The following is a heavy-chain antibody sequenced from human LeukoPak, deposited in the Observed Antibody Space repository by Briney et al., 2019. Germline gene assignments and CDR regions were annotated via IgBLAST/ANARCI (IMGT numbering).Heavy chain of an antibody. J-gene: IGHJ5*02. D-gene: IGHD3-22*01. CDR3: ARFWGYYGT. V-gene: IGHV1-2*06. CDR2: INPNSGGT. Sequence: ASVKVSCKASGYTFTGYYMHWVRQAPGQGLEWMGRINPNSGGTNYAQKFQGRVTMTRDTSISTAYMELSRLKASDTAMYYCARFWGYYGTWGQGTLVTVSS. CDR1: GYTFTGYY.